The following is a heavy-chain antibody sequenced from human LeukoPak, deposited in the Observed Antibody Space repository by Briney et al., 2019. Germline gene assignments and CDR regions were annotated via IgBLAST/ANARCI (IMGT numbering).Heavy chain of an antibody. Sequence: SETLSLTCTVSGGSISSGSYYWSWIRQPAGKGLEWIGRIYTSGSTNYNPSLKSRVTISVDTSKNQFSLKLSSVTAADTAVYYCASTTIFGVVTDDNWFDPWGQGTLVTVSS. J-gene: IGHJ5*02. CDR2: IYTSGST. V-gene: IGHV4-61*02. CDR3: ASTTIFGVVTDDNWFDP. D-gene: IGHD3-3*01. CDR1: GGSISSGSYY.